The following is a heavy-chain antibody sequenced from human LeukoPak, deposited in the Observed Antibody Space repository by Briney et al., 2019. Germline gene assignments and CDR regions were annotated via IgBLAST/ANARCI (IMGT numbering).Heavy chain of an antibody. D-gene: IGHD4-17*01. CDR1: GGSISSSSYY. J-gene: IGHJ6*02. CDR2: IYYSGST. Sequence: PSETLSLTCTVSGGSISSSSYYWGWIRQPPGKGLEWIGSIYYSGSTYYNPSLKSRVTISVDTSENQFSLKLSSVTAADTAVYYCASCDYPDKYGMDVWGQGTTVTVSS. CDR3: ASCDYPDKYGMDV. V-gene: IGHV4-39*07.